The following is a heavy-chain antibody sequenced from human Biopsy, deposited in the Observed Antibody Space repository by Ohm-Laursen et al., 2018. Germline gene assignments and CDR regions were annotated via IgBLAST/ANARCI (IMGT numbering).Heavy chain of an antibody. J-gene: IGHJ4*02. V-gene: IGHV1-69*01. CDR1: GGCFISLD. CDR3: ARRRGADFDY. Sequence: SVKASRKASGGCFISLDLSWVRQAPGHGLEWLGGIIPFSGSTNYAQAFRGRVAINADESTSTVYLELSSLRSEDTATYYCARRRGADFDYWGQGTLVTVSS. D-gene: IGHD3-16*01. CDR2: IIPFSGST.